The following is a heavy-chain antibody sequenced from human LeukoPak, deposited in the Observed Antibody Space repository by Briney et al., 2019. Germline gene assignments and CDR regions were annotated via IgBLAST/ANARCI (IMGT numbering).Heavy chain of an antibody. Sequence: GGSLRLSCAASGFTFSSYRMSWVRQTPGKGLEWLSYITETGSIIYYADSVKGRFTISRDNAKNSLYLQINSLRAEDTAVYYCARVNYVSSGWGAPFDHWGQGTLVTVSS. CDR1: GFTFSSYR. CDR3: ARVNYVSSGWGAPFDH. V-gene: IGHV3-48*04. D-gene: IGHD1-7*01. J-gene: IGHJ4*02. CDR2: ITETGSII.